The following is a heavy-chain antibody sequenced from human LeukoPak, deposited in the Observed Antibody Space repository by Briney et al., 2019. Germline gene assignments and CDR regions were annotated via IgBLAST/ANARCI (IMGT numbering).Heavy chain of an antibody. J-gene: IGHJ4*02. Sequence: GGSLRLSCTASGFTLSSYEMSWIRQAPGKGLEWASSIDYSGGSTYYADSVKGRFTISRDNSKNSLYLQLNSLRAEDTAVYYWARNGGWYGVSWGQGTLVSVPS. V-gene: IGHV3-23*01. D-gene: IGHD6-19*01. CDR3: ARNGGWYGVS. CDR2: IDYSGGST. CDR1: GFTLSSYE.